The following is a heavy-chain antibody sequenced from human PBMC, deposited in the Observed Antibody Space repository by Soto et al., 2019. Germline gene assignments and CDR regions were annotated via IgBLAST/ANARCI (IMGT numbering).Heavy chain of an antibody. CDR1: GFSLRTSGVG. V-gene: IGHV2-5*01. D-gene: IGHD5-12*01. Sequence: SGPTLVNPTQTLTLTCTFSGFSLRTSGVGVGWIRQPPGKALEWLAAIYWNDVKHYSPSLKSRLTITKDTSKNQVVLTLTNMDPVDTPTYYCAHRWTWVLVYWGQGILVTVSS. CDR2: IYWNDVK. J-gene: IGHJ4*02. CDR3: AHRWTWVLVY.